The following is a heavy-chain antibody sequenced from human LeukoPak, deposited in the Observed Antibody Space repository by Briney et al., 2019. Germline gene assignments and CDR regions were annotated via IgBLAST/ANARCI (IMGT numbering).Heavy chain of an antibody. CDR1: GGSISSRSYY. D-gene: IGHD2-8*01. V-gene: IGHV4-39*07. Sequence: SETLSLTCTVSGGSISSRSYYWAWIRQPPGKGLEWFGSIYYSGNTYYNPSLKSRVTMSVDTSKNQFSLKLSSVTAADTAVYYCARGYANGVNQEVWLDPWGQGTLVTVSS. CDR3: ARGYANGVNQEVWLDP. CDR2: IYYSGNT. J-gene: IGHJ5*02.